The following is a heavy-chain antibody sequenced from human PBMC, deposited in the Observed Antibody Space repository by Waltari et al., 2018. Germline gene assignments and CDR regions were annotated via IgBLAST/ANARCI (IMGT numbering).Heavy chain of an antibody. D-gene: IGHD6-19*01. J-gene: IGHJ4*02. CDR1: GFTFSNAW. Sequence: EVQLVESGGGLVKPGGSLRLSCAASGFTFSNAWMSWVRQAPGKGLGWVGRINSKTDGGTTDYAAPVKGRFTISRDDSKKTLYLQMNSLGTEDTAVYFCSAPSSGWRRAPNGYWGQGTLVIVSS. CDR3: SAPSSGWRRAPNGY. V-gene: IGHV3-15*01. CDR2: INSKTDGGTT.